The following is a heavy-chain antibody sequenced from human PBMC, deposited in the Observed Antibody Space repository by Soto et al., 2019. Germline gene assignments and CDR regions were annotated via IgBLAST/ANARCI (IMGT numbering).Heavy chain of an antibody. D-gene: IGHD1-26*01. CDR2: ISYDGSNK. CDR3: AKDSSPLPVWEDYFDY. J-gene: IGHJ4*02. Sequence: QVQLVESGGGVVQPGRSLRLSCAASGFTFSSYGMHWVRQAPGKGLEWVAVISYDGSNKYYADSVKGRFTISRDNSQNTLYLQMNSLRAEDTAGYYCAKDSSPLPVWEDYFDYWGQGTLVTVSS. CDR1: GFTFSSYG. V-gene: IGHV3-30*18.